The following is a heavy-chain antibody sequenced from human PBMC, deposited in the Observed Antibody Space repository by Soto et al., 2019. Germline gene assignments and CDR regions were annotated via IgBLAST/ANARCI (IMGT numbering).Heavy chain of an antibody. CDR3: ARVRYIAAAQGYYYGMDV. Sequence: SSMKGSCKASGGTLSSYAISWVRQAPGQGLEWMGGIIPIFGTANYAQKFQGRVTITADESTSTAYMELSSLRSEDTAVYYCARVRYIAAAQGYYYGMDVWGQGTTVTVSS. J-gene: IGHJ6*02. CDR2: IIPIFGTA. D-gene: IGHD6-13*01. CDR1: GGTLSSYA. V-gene: IGHV1-69*01.